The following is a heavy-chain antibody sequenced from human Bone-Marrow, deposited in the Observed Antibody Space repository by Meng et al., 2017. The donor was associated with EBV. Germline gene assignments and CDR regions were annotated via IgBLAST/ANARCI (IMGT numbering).Heavy chain of an antibody. Sequence: QGQLQESGPGLVKSSQTLSLTCAVSGGSISSGGYYWSWIRQPPGKGLEWIGYIYYSGSTYYNPSLKSRVTISVDTSKNQFSLKLSSVTAADTAVYYCARVSGWLQPIDYWGQGTLVTVSS. CDR3: ARVSGWLQPIDY. D-gene: IGHD5-24*01. J-gene: IGHJ4*02. CDR1: GGSISSGGYY. CDR2: IYYSGST. V-gene: IGHV4-30-4*01.